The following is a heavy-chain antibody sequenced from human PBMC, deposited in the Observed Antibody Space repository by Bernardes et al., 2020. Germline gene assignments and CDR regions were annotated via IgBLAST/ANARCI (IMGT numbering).Heavy chain of an antibody. Sequence: SETLSLTCTVSGGSISSYYWSWIRQPPGKGLEWIGYIYYSGSTNYNPSLKSRVTISVDTSKNQFSLKLSSVTAADTAVYYCARGGGSSGGNWFDPWGQGTLVTVSS. CDR3: ARGGGSSGGNWFDP. CDR2: IYYSGST. J-gene: IGHJ5*02. V-gene: IGHV4-59*01. D-gene: IGHD2-15*01. CDR1: GGSISSYY.